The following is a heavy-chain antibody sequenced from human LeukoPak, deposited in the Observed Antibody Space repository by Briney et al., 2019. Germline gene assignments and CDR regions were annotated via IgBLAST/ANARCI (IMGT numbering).Heavy chain of an antibody. J-gene: IGHJ5*02. Sequence: GGSLRLSCVAAGFSVSRNYMSWVRQAPGKGLECVSVIDSGGSTYHADSVKGRFTISRHNSKNTVYLQMNSLRGEDTAVYYCARIEAPNWFDPWGQGTLVTVSS. V-gene: IGHV3-53*04. CDR1: GFSVSRNY. CDR2: IDSGGST. CDR3: ARIEAPNWFDP.